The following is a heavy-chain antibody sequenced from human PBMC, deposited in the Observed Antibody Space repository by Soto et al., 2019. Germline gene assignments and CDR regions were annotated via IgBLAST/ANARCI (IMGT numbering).Heavy chain of an antibody. Sequence: SETLSLTCTVSGGSISSSSYYWGWIRQPPGKGLEWIGSIYYSGSTYYNPSPKSRVTISVDTSKNQFSLKLSSVTAADTAVYYCARGIRYYYDSSGYYLDYWGQGTLVTVSS. V-gene: IGHV4-39*01. CDR2: IYYSGST. J-gene: IGHJ4*02. D-gene: IGHD3-22*01. CDR3: ARGIRYYYDSSGYYLDY. CDR1: GGSISSSSYY.